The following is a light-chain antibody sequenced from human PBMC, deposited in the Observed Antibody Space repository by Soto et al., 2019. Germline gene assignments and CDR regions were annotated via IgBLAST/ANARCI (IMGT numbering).Light chain of an antibody. J-gene: IGLJ1*01. CDR3: SSFTSNRIYV. CDR1: HNDIGTYDY. CDR2: GVT. Sequence: QSVLPQPTSVSGSPGQSITISCTGNHNDIGTYDYVSWYQQHPGRAPRLLIHGVTTRPSGISGRFSASKSGLTASLTISGLQPEDEADYYCSSFTSNRIYVFGPGTRSPS. V-gene: IGLV2-14*03.